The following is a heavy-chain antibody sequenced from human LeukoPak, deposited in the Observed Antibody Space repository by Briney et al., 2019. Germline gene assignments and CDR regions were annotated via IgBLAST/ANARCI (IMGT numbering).Heavy chain of an antibody. Sequence: PGGSLRLSCAASGFTFSSYSMNWVRQAPGKGLEWVSYISSSSSTIYYADSVKGRFTISRDNAKNSLYLQMNSLRAEDTAVYYCARGFGSEPYDFWSGYYTGRAFDIWGQGTMVTVSS. CDR2: ISSSSSTI. D-gene: IGHD3-3*01. CDR3: ARGFGSEPYDFWSGYYTGRAFDI. V-gene: IGHV3-48*01. CDR1: GFTFSSYS. J-gene: IGHJ3*02.